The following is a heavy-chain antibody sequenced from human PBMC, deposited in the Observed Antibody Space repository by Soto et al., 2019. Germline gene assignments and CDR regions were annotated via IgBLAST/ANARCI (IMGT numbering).Heavy chain of an antibody. J-gene: IGHJ4*02. D-gene: IGHD3-10*01. Sequence: QVQLQQWGAGLLKPSETLSLTCAVYGGSFSGYYWSWIRQPPGKGLEWIGEINHSGSTNYNPSLTSRVAISVDTSKNQFSLKLSSVTAADTAGYYCARRPFYGSGMFDYWGQGTLVTVSS. CDR3: ARRPFYGSGMFDY. V-gene: IGHV4-34*01. CDR2: INHSGST. CDR1: GGSFSGYY.